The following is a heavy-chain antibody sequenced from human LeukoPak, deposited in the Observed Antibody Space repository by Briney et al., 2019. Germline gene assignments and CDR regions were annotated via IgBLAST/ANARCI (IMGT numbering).Heavy chain of an antibody. J-gene: IGHJ6*02. Sequence: SETLSLTCTVSGGSISSYYWSWIRQPPGKGLEWIGYIYYSGSTNYNPSLKSRVTISVDTSKNQFSLKLSSVTAADTAVYYCASQKFGGHVVSGMDVWGQGTTVTVSS. CDR1: GGSISSYY. CDR3: ASQKFGGHVVSGMDV. CDR2: IYYSGST. V-gene: IGHV4-59*01. D-gene: IGHD3-10*01.